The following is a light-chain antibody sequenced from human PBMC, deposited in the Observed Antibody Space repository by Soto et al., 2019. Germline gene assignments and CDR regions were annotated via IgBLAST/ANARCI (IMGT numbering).Light chain of an antibody. CDR2: DAS. CDR3: QHYGGVWT. CDR1: QSISNR. J-gene: IGKJ1*01. V-gene: IGKV1-5*01. Sequence: DIQITKSPSTLSASVGDRVTITGRASQSISNRLAWYQQKPGKAPKVLIYDASSLESGVPSRFSGSGSATEFILAISSLQPADFATYHCQHYGGVWTFGQGTKVEIK.